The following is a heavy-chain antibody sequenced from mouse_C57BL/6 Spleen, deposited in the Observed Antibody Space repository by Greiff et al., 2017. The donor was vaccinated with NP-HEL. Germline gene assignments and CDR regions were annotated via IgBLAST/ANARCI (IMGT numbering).Heavy chain of an antibody. CDR2: ISSGSSTI. CDR1: GFTFSDYG. J-gene: IGHJ2*01. D-gene: IGHD2-3*01. CDR3: ARVGDGSFYYFDY. Sequence: EVKVVESGGGLVKPGGSLKLSCAASGFTFSDYGMHWVRQAPEKGLEWVAYISSGSSTIYYADTVKGRFTISRDNAKNTLFLQMTSLRSEDTAMYYCARVGDGSFYYFDYWGQGTTLTVSS. V-gene: IGHV5-17*01.